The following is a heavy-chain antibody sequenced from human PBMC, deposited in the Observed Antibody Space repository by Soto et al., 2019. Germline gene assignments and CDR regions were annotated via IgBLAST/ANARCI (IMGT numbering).Heavy chain of an antibody. D-gene: IGHD1-26*01. V-gene: IGHV4-61*08. Sequence: PSETLSLTCTVAGASVSSGGFSWSWIRQPPGKGLEWIGSISYSGSTTYYPSLRSRVTISVDTSKNQFSLRLNSVTAADTAIYFCARVTFLIVGSVFSTPFDFWGQGTLVTVS. CDR3: ARVTFLIVGSVFSTPFDF. CDR1: GASVSSGGFS. CDR2: ISYSGST. J-gene: IGHJ4*02.